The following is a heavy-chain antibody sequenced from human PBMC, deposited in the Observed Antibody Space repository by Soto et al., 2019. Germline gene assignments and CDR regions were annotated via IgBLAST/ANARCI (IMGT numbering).Heavy chain of an antibody. CDR2: ISSSSSYI. J-gene: IGHJ6*02. D-gene: IGHD2-2*01. CDR1: GFTFSSYS. V-gene: IGHV3-21*01. CDR3: ARVGESSQDYYHGMDV. Sequence: GGSLRLSCAASGFTFSSYSMNWVRQAPGKGLEWVSSISSSSSYIYYADSVKGRFTISRDNAKKSLYLQMNSLRAEDTAVYYCARVGESSQDYYHGMDVWGQGTTVTV.